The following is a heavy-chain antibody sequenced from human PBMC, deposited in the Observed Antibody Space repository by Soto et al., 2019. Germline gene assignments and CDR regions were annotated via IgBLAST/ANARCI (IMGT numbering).Heavy chain of an antibody. CDR1: GFTFSSCT. CDR2: ISSSTGYT. V-gene: IGHV3-21*01. CDR3: ARDFRDGYYFDS. Sequence: EVQLVESGGGLVKPGGSLRLSCAASGFTFSSCTMNWVRQAPGKGLEWVSSISSSTGYTYYADSVKGRFTISRDNAKNSLYLQMNSLRAEDTAVYYCARDFRDGYYFDSWGQGTLVTVSS. D-gene: IGHD5-12*01. J-gene: IGHJ4*02.